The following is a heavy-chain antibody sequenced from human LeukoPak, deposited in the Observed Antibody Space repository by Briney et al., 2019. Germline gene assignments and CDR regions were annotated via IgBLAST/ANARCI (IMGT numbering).Heavy chain of an antibody. CDR3: ARRLRRNDHSYGHFDY. CDR2: ISSSSSTI. CDR1: GFTFSSYS. Sequence: GGSLRLSCAASGFTFSSYSMNWVRQAPGKGLEWVSYISSSSSTIYYADSVKGRFTISRDNAKNSLYLQMNSLRAEDTAVYYCARRLRRNDHSYGHFDYWGQGSLVTVSS. J-gene: IGHJ4*02. D-gene: IGHD5-18*01. V-gene: IGHV3-48*01.